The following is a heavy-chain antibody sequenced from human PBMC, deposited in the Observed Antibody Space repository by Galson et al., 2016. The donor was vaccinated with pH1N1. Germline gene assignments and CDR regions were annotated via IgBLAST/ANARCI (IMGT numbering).Heavy chain of an antibody. J-gene: IGHJ4*02. Sequence: SVKVSCKASEYTFIGYYIHWMRQAPGHGLAWMGRINPNNGDTHYAQNFQGRVTMTRDTSISTAYMELTRLRSDDTAVYYCARVNTYDSSGYYPFDYWGQGTQVTVSS. V-gene: IGHV1-2*06. CDR3: ARVNTYDSSGYYPFDY. D-gene: IGHD3-22*01. CDR1: EYTFIGYY. CDR2: INPNNGDT.